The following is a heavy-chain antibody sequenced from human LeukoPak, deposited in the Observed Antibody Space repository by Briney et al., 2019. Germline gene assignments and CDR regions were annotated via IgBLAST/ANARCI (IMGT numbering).Heavy chain of an antibody. CDR1: EFTFNNYA. J-gene: IGHJ4*02. V-gene: IGHV3-23*01. CDR2: ISGRGGIT. D-gene: IGHD3-22*01. CDR3: AKPGTYYYDSSGYPN. Sequence: GGSLRLSCAASEFTFNNYAVSWVRQAPGQGLEWVSTISGRGGITYYADSVKGRFTISRDNSKNTLYLQMNSLRAEDTAVYYCAKPGTYYYDSSGYPNWGQGTLVTVSS.